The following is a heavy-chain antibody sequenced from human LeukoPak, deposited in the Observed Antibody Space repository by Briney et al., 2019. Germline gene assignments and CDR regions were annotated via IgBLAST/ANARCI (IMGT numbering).Heavy chain of an antibody. J-gene: IGHJ5*02. Sequence: PSETLSLTCTVSGASISSYYWSWIRQPAGKGLEWIGRIHTSGSTNYNPSLKSRVTMSVDTSKNQFSLYLSSVTAADTAVYYCARDLYMYDSSAYYKKPLYNWFDPWGQGTLVAVST. CDR2: IHTSGST. V-gene: IGHV4-4*07. CDR1: GASISSYY. D-gene: IGHD3-22*01. CDR3: ARDLYMYDSSAYYKKPLYNWFDP.